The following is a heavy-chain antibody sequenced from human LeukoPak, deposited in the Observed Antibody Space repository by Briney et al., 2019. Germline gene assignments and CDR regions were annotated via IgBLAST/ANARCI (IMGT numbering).Heavy chain of an antibody. J-gene: IGHJ6*02. V-gene: IGHV1-2*04. D-gene: IGHD5-12*01. CDR2: INPNSGGT. CDR1: GYTFTGYY. CDR3: ARVDGNSGYDFRMDV. Sequence: GASVKVSCKASGYTFTGYYMHWVRQAPGQGLEWMGWINPNSGGTNYAQKFQGWVTMTRDTSISTAYMELSRLRSDDTAVYYCARVDGNSGYDFRMDVWGQGTTVTVSS.